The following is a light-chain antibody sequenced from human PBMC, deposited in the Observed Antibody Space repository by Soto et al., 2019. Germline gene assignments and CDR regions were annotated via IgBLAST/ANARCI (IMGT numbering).Light chain of an antibody. CDR1: QSISSW. V-gene: IGKV1-5*03. J-gene: IGKJ5*01. Sequence: DIQMTQSPSTLSASVGDRVTITCRASQSISSWLAWYQQKPGKAPKLLIYKASSLESGVPSRFSGSGPGTEFTLTITSLQPDDFAPDYCQPYNSYLISFGQGTRLEIK. CDR3: QPYNSYLIS. CDR2: KAS.